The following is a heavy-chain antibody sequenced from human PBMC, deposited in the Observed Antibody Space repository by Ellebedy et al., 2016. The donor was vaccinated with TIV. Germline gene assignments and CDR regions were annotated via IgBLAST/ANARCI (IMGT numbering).Heavy chain of an antibody. J-gene: IGHJ6*02. CDR2: ISSSSSYI. Sequence: GGSLRLSXAASGFTFSSYSMNWVRQAPGKGLEWVSSISSSSSYIYYADSVKGRFTISRDNAKNSLYLQMNSLRAEDTAVYYCARAAPVSLWFGELNYYYYGMDVWGQGTTVTVSS. V-gene: IGHV3-21*01. CDR3: ARAAPVSLWFGELNYYYYGMDV. D-gene: IGHD3-10*01. CDR1: GFTFSSYS.